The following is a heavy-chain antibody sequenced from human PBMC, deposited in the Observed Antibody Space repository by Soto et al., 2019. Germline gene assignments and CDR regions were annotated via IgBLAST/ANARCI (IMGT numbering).Heavy chain of an antibody. CDR1: GGSISSYY. CDR3: ARRWGTYFDF. V-gene: IGHV4-59*01. J-gene: IGHJ4*02. D-gene: IGHD7-27*01. Sequence: QVQLQESGPGLVKPSETLSLTCTVSGGSISSYYWSWIRQPPGKGLEWIGYIYYSGGTDYDPSLKSRVTISVDTSKNQFSLKLSSATAADTAVYYCARRWGTYFDFWGQGTLVTVSS. CDR2: IYYSGGT.